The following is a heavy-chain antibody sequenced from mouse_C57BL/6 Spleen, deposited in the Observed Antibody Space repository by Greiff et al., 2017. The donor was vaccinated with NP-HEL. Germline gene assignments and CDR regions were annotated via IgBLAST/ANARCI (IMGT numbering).Heavy chain of an antibody. CDR3: ARGGNPDAMDY. D-gene: IGHD2-1*01. CDR2: IYPGGGYT. V-gene: IGHV1-63*01. Sequence: VKLVESGAELVRPGTSVKMSCKASGYTFTNYWIGWAKQRPGHGLEWIGDIYPGGGYTNYNEKFKGKATLTADKSSSTAYMQFSSLTSEDSAIYYCARGGNPDAMDYWGQGTSVTVSS. J-gene: IGHJ4*01. CDR1: GYTFTNYW.